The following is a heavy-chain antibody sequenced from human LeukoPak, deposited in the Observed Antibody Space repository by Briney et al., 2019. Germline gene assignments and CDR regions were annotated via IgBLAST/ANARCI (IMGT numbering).Heavy chain of an antibody. Sequence: KPSETLSLTCTVSGYSISSGYYWGWIRQPPGKGLEWIGSIYYSGSTYYNPSLKSRVTISVDTSKNQFSLNLNSVTAADTAVYYCARLYCSGGQCSIHELYNWFDPWGQGTLVTVSS. CDR2: IYYSGST. D-gene: IGHD2-15*01. CDR3: ARLYCSGGQCSIHELYNWFDP. V-gene: IGHV4-38-2*02. J-gene: IGHJ5*02. CDR1: GYSISSGYY.